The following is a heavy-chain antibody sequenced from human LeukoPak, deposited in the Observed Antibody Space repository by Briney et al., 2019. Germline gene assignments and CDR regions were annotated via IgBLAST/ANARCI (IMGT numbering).Heavy chain of an antibody. J-gene: IGHJ4*02. CDR3: ARAMIVVVKRDYFDY. CDR1: GGSISRGDYY. Sequence: SQTLSLTCTVSGGSISRGDYYWSWIRQPPGKGLEWIGYIYYSGSTYYNPSPKSRVTISVDTSKNQFSLKLSSVTAADTAVYYCARAMIVVVKRDYFDYWGQGTLVTVSS. D-gene: IGHD3-22*01. V-gene: IGHV4-30-4*01. CDR2: IYYSGST.